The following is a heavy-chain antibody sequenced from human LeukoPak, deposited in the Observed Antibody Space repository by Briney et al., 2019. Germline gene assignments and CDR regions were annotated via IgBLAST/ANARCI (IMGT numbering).Heavy chain of an antibody. J-gene: IGHJ4*02. CDR1: GFSISSGDYY. CDR2: IYYSGST. CDR3: ARGPYPVFDY. D-gene: IGHD2-2*02. V-gene: IGHV4-30-4*01. Sequence: SETLSLTCTVSGFSISSGDYYWSWIRQPPGKGLEWIGYIYYSGSTYYNPSLKSRVTISVDTSKNQSSLKLSSVTAADTAVYYCARGPYPVFDYWGQGTLVTVSS.